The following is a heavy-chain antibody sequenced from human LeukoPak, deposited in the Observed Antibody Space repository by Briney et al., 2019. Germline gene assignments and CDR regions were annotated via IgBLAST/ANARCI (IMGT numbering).Heavy chain of an antibody. CDR2: ISSSSSYI. V-gene: IGHV3-21*01. CDR1: GFTFSSYS. CDR3: ARDSTYYYDSSGYPPDY. J-gene: IGHJ4*02. D-gene: IGHD3-22*01. Sequence: GGSLRLSCAASGFTFSSYSMNWVRQAPGKGLEWVSSISSSSSYIYYADSVKGRFTIPRDNAKNSLYLQMNSLRAEGTAVYYCARDSTYYYDSSGYPPDYWGQGTLVTVSS.